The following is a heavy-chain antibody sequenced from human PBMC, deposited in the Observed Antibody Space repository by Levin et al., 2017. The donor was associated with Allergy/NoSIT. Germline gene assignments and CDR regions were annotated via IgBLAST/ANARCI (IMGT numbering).Heavy chain of an antibody. CDR3: ARHSGSYYGSSDF. J-gene: IGHJ4*02. V-gene: IGHV3-23*01. CDR1: GFTFSSDA. CDR2: IDPTGGIT. D-gene: IGHD3-10*01. Sequence: GGSLRLSCAASGFTFSSDAMSWFRQAPGKGQEWVSSIDPTGGITWHADSVKGRYTMSRDNSKNTLYLQMDSLRAEDSAIYYCARHSGSYYGSSDFWGQGTLVTVSS.